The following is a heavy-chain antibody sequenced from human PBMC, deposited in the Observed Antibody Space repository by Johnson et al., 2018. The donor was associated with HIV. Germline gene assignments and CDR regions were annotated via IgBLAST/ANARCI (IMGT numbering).Heavy chain of an antibody. J-gene: IGHJ3*02. V-gene: IGHV3-23*04. CDR2: ISGSGGST. D-gene: IGHD6-19*01. Sequence: EVQLVESGGGLVQPGGSLRLSCAASGFTFSSYAMSWVRQAPGKGLEWVSAISGSGGSTYYADSVKGRFTISRDHSKNTLYLQMNSLRAEDTAVYYCAKAKHHCAVAALDAFDIWGQGTMVTVSS. CDR1: GFTFSSYA. CDR3: AKAKHHCAVAALDAFDI.